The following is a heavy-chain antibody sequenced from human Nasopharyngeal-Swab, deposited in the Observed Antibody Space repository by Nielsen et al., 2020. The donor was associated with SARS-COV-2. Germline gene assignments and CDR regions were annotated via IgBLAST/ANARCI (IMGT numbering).Heavy chain of an antibody. V-gene: IGHV3-53*01. D-gene: IGHD6-19*01. Sequence: GESLKISCAVSGLTVSSTYMSWVRQAPGKGLEWVSVIYSGGSTYYADSVKGRFTISRDNSKNTLYLQMNSLRAEDTAVYYCAKQQGSSGYDYWGQGTLVTVSS. J-gene: IGHJ4*02. CDR2: IYSGGST. CDR1: GLTVSSTY. CDR3: AKQQGSSGYDY.